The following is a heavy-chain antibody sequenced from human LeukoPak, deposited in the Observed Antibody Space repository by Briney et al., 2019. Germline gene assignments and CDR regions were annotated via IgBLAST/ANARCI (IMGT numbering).Heavy chain of an antibody. J-gene: IGHJ6*02. CDR1: GFTFSSYA. CDR3: AKRPPAFDYYGMDV. V-gene: IGHV3-23*01. CDR2: ISGSGGST. D-gene: IGHD3-10*01. Sequence: GGSLRLSCAASGFTFSSYAMSWVRQAPGKGLEWVSGISGSGGSTYYADSVKGRFTISRDNSKNTLYLQMNSLRAEDTAVYYCAKRPPAFDYYGMDVWGQGTTVTVSS.